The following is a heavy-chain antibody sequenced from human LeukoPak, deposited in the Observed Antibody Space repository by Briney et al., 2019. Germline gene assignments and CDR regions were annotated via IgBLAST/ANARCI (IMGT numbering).Heavy chain of an antibody. CDR3: AKDAVVYCSGGSCYSGYFDY. CDR1: GFTFSSYG. Sequence: GGSLRLSCAASGFTFSSYGMHWVRQAPGKGLEWVAVISYDGSNKYYADSVEGRFTISRDNSKNTLYLQMNSLRAEDTAVYYCAKDAVVYCSGGSCYSGYFDYWGQGTLVTVSS. V-gene: IGHV3-30*18. D-gene: IGHD2-15*01. CDR2: ISYDGSNK. J-gene: IGHJ4*02.